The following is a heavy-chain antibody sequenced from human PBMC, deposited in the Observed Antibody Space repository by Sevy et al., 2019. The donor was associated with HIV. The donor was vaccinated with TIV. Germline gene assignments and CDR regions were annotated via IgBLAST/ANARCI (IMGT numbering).Heavy chain of an antibody. CDR1: GGSFSGYY. V-gene: IGHV4-34*01. J-gene: IGHJ4*02. D-gene: IGHD3-3*01. CDR3: ARGVSDFWSGPGL. CDR2: INRSGGT. Sequence: SDTLSLTCAVSGGSFSGYYWSWIRQPPGKGLEWIGEINRSGGTNYNPSLKSRVTISVDTSKNQFSLKLSSVTAADTAMYYCARGVSDFWSGPGLWGQGTLVTVSS.